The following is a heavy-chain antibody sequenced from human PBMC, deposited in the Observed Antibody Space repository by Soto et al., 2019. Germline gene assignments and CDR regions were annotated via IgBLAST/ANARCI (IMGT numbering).Heavy chain of an antibody. J-gene: IGHJ6*02. CDR1: GFTFSDYY. D-gene: IGHD6-13*01. Sequence: LRLSFAASGFTFSDYYMSWIRQAPGKGLEWVSYISSSSSYTNYADSVKGRFTISRDNAKNSLYLQMNSLRAEDTAVYYCARDHYSSSWYGPSDYYYGMDVWGQGTTVTVSS. CDR2: ISSSSSYT. CDR3: ARDHYSSSWYGPSDYYYGMDV. V-gene: IGHV3-11*06.